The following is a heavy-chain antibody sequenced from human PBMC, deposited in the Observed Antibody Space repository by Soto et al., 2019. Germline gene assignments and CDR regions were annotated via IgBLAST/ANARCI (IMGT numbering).Heavy chain of an antibody. Sequence: QVQLVQSGAEVKKPGASVKISCEASGYSFTSQYVHWVRQAPGQGLEWMGIINPNGGSTTYAQKFPGQAPMTRGTSPSKGYRGLSSRNSEGPAVYFGGRETGPRPGGGGTEPLDIWGQGTMVTVAS. CDR1: GYSFTSQY. D-gene: IGHD3-16*01. CDR3: GRETGPRPGGGGTEPLDI. CDR2: INPNGGST. J-gene: IGHJ3*02. V-gene: IGHV1-46*01.